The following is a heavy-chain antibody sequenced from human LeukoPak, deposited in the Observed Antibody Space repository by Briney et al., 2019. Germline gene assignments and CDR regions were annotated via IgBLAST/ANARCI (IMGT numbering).Heavy chain of an antibody. J-gene: IGHJ6*02. CDR3: AREGSGSHIYYYGMDV. CDR1: GYTFTSYA. Sequence: ASVKVSCKASGYTFTSYAMHWVRQAPGQRLEWMGWINAGNGNTKYSQKFQGRVTITRDTSASTAYMELSSLRSEDTAVYYCAREGSGSHIYYYGMDVWGQGTTVTVSS. CDR2: INAGNGNT. D-gene: IGHD3-10*01. V-gene: IGHV1-3*01.